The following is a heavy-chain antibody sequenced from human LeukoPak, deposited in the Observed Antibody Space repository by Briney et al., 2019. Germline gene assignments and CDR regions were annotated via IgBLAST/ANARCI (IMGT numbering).Heavy chain of an antibody. J-gene: IGHJ4*02. CDR1: GYTFTKYY. CDR2: IIPILGIA. D-gene: IGHD6-13*01. V-gene: IGHV1-69*04. Sequence: ASAKVSCKASGYTFTKYYVHWVRQAPGQGLEWMGRIIPILGIANYAQKFQGRVTITADKSTSTAYMELSSLRSEDTAVYYCARAKIAAAGDFDYWGQGTLVTVSS. CDR3: ARAKIAAAGDFDY.